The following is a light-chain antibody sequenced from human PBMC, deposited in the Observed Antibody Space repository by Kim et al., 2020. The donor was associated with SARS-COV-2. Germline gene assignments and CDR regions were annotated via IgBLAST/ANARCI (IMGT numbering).Light chain of an antibody. CDR1: QNIGRY. V-gene: IGKV3-11*01. CDR2: EVF. J-gene: IGKJ4*01. Sequence: EIVLTQSPATLSFSPGDRAILSCRASQNIGRYLAWYQQRPGQAPRLLIYEVFNRAAGVPARFSGNGSETDFTLTITSLEPDDFAVYYCRHRANWPALTFGEGTKVDIK. CDR3: RHRANWPALT.